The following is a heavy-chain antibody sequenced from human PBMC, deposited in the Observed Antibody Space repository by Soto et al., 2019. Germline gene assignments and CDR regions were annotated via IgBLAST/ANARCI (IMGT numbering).Heavy chain of an antibody. V-gene: IGHV4-59*12. J-gene: IGHJ4*02. CDR2: IYYSGST. D-gene: IGHD3-22*01. Sequence: ETLSLTCTVSGGSISSYYWSWIRQPPGKGLEWIGYIYYSGSTNYNPSLKSRVTISVDTSKNQFSLKLSSVTAADTAVYYCARGAVYYDSSGYFSYWGQGTLVTVSS. CDR3: ARGAVYYDSSGYFSY. CDR1: GGSISSYY.